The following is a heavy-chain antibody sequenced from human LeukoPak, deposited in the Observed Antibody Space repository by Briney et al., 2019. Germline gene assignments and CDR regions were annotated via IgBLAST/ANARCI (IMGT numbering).Heavy chain of an antibody. V-gene: IGHV4-39*01. Sequence: PSETLSLTCTVYGDSISSSSYYWGWIRQPPGKGLEWIGSIYYSGSTYYNPSLKSRVTISVDTSKNQFSLKLSSVTAADTAVYYCARHRYPPIWSGEPYFDYWGQGTLVTVSS. CDR1: GDSISSSSYY. D-gene: IGHD3-3*01. J-gene: IGHJ4*02. CDR2: IYYSGST. CDR3: ARHRYPPIWSGEPYFDY.